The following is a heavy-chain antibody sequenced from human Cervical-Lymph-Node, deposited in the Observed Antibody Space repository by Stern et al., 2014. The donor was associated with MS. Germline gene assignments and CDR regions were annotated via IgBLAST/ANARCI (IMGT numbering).Heavy chain of an antibody. CDR1: GFTFSRYA. CDR2: ISYGGTNK. Sequence: VQLVESGGGVVQPGRSLRLSCAASGFTFSRYAMHWVRQAPGKGLEWVAVISYGGTNKYYADSVKGRFTISRDNSKNTLYLQINSLRDEDTDVYYYARGPFGELLPPEYYGMDVWGQGTSVTVSS. V-gene: IGHV3-30*04. J-gene: IGHJ6*02. D-gene: IGHD3-10*01. CDR3: ARGPFGELLPPEYYGMDV.